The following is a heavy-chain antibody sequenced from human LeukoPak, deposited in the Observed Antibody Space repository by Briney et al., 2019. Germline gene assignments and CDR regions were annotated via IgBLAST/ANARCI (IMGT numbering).Heavy chain of an antibody. J-gene: IGHJ6*03. CDR1: GGSISSSNYY. Sequence: SETLSLPCTVSGGSISSSNYYWGWIRQPPGKGLEWIGSIFYSGNTFYNPSLKSRVTISVGTSKIQFSLKLSSVTAADTAVYYCARVFDSGSQAYFYYMDGWGKGTTVTISS. CDR3: ARVFDSGSQAYFYYMDG. D-gene: IGHD3-10*01. V-gene: IGHV4-39*07. CDR2: IFYSGNT.